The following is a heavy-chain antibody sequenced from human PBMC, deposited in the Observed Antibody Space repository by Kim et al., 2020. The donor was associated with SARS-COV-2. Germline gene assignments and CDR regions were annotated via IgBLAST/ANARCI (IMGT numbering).Heavy chain of an antibody. V-gene: IGHV3-30*04. J-gene: IGHJ5*02. CDR3: ARGGYDILTGYYMFPDPNPPS. Sequence: GGSLRLSCAASGFTFSSYAMHWVRQAPGKGLEWVAVISYDESNKYYADSVKGRFTISRDNSKNTLYPQMNSLRAEDTAVYYCARGGYDILTGYYMFPDPNPPSWGQGTLVTVSS. CDR1: GFTFSSYA. D-gene: IGHD3-9*01. CDR2: ISYDESNK.